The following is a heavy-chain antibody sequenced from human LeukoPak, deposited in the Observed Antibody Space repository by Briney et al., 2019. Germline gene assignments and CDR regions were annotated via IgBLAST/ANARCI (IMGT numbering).Heavy chain of an antibody. V-gene: IGHV1-18*01. D-gene: IGHD2-15*01. Sequence: GASVKVSCKASGYTFTSYGISWVRQAPGQGLEWMGWISAYNGNTNHAQKLQGRVTMTTDTSTSTAYMELRSLRSDDTAVYYCARDVVAATGDSEDFDPWGQGTLVTVSS. CDR3: ARDVVAATGDSEDFDP. CDR1: GYTFTSYG. CDR2: ISAYNGNT. J-gene: IGHJ5*02.